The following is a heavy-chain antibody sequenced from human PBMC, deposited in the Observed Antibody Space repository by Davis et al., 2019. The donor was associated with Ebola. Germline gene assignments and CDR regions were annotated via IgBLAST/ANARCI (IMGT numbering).Heavy chain of an antibody. D-gene: IGHD3-22*01. CDR1: GFTFSSYD. CDR2: IGTAGDT. Sequence: GGSLRLSCAASGFTFSSYDMHWVRQATGKGLEWVSAIGTAGDTYYPGSVKGRFTISRENAKNSLYLQMNSLRAEDTAVYYCARGDYYDWVLSDAFDIWGQGTMVTVSS. V-gene: IGHV3-13*01. CDR3: ARGDYYDWVLSDAFDI. J-gene: IGHJ3*02.